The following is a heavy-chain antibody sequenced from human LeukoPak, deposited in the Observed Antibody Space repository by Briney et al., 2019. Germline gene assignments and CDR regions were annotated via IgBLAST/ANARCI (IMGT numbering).Heavy chain of an antibody. V-gene: IGHV3-30*02. D-gene: IGHD3-10*01. CDR3: AKEFNFFRGVIISTDY. Sequence: RGSLRLSCAASGFTFSSYGMHWVRQAPGKGLEWGAFIRYDGSDESYADSAKGRFTISRDNSKNTVYLQMKSLRDEDTAVYYCAKEFNFFRGVIISTDYWGQGTLVTVSS. CDR1: GFTFSSYG. J-gene: IGHJ4*02. CDR2: IRYDGSDE.